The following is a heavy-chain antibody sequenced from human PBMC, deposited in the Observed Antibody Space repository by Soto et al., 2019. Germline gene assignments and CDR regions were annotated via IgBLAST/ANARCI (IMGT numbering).Heavy chain of an antibody. CDR3: ARVGHFDWLSPRYYYYMDV. D-gene: IGHD3-9*01. Sequence: EVQLVESGGGLVKPGGSLRLSCAASGFTFSSYSMNWVRQAPGKGLEWVSSISSSSSYIYYADSVKGRFTISRDNAKNSLYLQMNSLRAEDTVVYYCARVGHFDWLSPRYYYYMDVWGKGTTVTVSS. J-gene: IGHJ6*03. CDR2: ISSSSSYI. CDR1: GFTFSSYS. V-gene: IGHV3-21*01.